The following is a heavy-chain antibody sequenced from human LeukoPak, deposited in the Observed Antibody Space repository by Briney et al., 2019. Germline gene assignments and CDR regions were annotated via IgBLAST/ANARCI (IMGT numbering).Heavy chain of an antibody. CDR2: ISWNGDAF. J-gene: IGHJ3*02. CDR1: GFTFSSYS. Sequence: GGSLRLSCAASGFTFSSYSMKWVRQAPGKGLEWVSGISWNGDAFIYADSLKGRSTISRDDAKNSLFLQMNSLRVEDTAFYYCVRRTTNWAFDIWGQGTLVTVSS. V-gene: IGHV3-48*04. CDR3: VRRTTNWAFDI. D-gene: IGHD1-1*01.